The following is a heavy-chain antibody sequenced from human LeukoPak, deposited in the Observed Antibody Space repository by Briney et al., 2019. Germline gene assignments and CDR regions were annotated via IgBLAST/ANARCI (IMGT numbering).Heavy chain of an antibody. J-gene: IGHJ4*02. Sequence: ASVKVSCKASGYTFTSYYMHWVRQAPGQGLEWMGIINPSSGSTSYAQKFQGRVTMTRDTSTSTVYMELSSLRSEDTAVYYCARDYCSSTSCPTVYDYWGQGTLVTVSS. V-gene: IGHV1-46*01. CDR1: GYTFTSYY. D-gene: IGHD2-2*01. CDR2: INPSSGST. CDR3: ARDYCSSTSCPTVYDY.